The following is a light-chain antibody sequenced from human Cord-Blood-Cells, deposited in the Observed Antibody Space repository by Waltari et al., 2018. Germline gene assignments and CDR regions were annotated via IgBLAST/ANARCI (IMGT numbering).Light chain of an antibody. Sequence: DIQLTQSPSFLSASVGDRVTITCRASQGISSYLAWYQQKPGKAPKLLIYAASTLQSGVPSRFSGSGSRTEFTLTISSLQPEDFATYYCQQLNSYFGQGTRLEIK. CDR2: AAS. CDR1: QGISSY. CDR3: QQLNSY. V-gene: IGKV1-9*01. J-gene: IGKJ5*01.